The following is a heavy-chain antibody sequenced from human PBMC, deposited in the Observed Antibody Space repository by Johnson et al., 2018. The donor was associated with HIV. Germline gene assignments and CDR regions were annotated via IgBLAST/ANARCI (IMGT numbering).Heavy chain of an antibody. V-gene: IGHV3-30*19. J-gene: IGHJ3*02. CDR3: TRRGNYLADAFDI. CDR1: GFTFSSYG. Sequence: QVQLVESGGGVVQPGGSLRLSCAASGFTFSSYGMHWVRQAPGKGLEWVAFISYDGSNKYYADTMKGRFTISRDNSKSTLYLQMNSLRAEDTAVYYCTRRGNYLADAFDIWGQGTMVTISS. CDR2: ISYDGSNK. D-gene: IGHD1-7*01.